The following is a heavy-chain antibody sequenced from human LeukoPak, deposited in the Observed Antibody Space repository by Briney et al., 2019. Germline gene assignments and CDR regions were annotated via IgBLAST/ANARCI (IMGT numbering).Heavy chain of an antibody. J-gene: IGHJ4*02. V-gene: IGHV4-59*08. CDR1: GDSISSHY. Sequence: SETLSLNCTVSGDSISSHYWSWIRQPPGKGLEWVGNIFYTGGVNHNPSFNSRVTMSLDSSKGQLSLKLTSLTAADSAIYYCARRSTLENFFDSWGQGTPVTVSS. CDR3: ARRSTLENFFDS. CDR2: IFYTGGV. D-gene: IGHD6-6*01.